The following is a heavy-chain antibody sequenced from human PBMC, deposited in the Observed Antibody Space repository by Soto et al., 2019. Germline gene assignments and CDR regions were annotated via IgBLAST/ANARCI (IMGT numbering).Heavy chain of an antibody. CDR1: GFTFSSYE. CDR3: ASGELSITIFGVVTVYYYYGMDV. Sequence: PGGSLRLSCAASGFTFSSYEMNWVRQAPGKGLEWVSYISSSGSTTYYADSVTGRFTISRDNTKNSLYLQMNSSVTAADTAVYYCASGELSITIFGVVTVYYYYGMDVWGQGTTVTVSS. J-gene: IGHJ6*02. D-gene: IGHD3-3*01. CDR2: ISSSGSTT. V-gene: IGHV3-48*03.